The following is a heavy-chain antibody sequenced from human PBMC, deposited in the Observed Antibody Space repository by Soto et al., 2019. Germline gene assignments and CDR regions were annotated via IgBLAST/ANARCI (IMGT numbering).Heavy chain of an antibody. CDR3: AVVDSTGNWFDP. CDR2: MYYSGTT. D-gene: IGHD6-25*01. J-gene: IGHJ5*02. V-gene: IGHV4-39*01. CDR1: GGSISSSDFY. Sequence: QLQLQESGPGLVKPSETLSLTCTVSGGSISSSDFYWGWLRQTPGKGLEFIGSMYYSGTTYYNPTLKSRVTISVDPSNNQLTPKLISVTAAATAVYYCAVVDSTGNWFDPWGEGALVTVSS.